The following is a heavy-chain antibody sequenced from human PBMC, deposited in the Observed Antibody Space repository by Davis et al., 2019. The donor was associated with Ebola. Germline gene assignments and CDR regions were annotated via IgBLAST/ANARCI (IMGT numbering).Heavy chain of an antibody. V-gene: IGHV3-48*02. D-gene: IGHD3-16*01. Sequence: GESLKISCAASGFTFSSYSMNWVRQAPGKGLEWVSYISSSSRTIYYADSVKGRFTISRDKSKNTMYLQMNSLRDEDTAVYYCAKGGRSPLHQIDYWGQGTLVTVSS. CDR2: ISSSSRTI. CDR1: GFTFSSYS. CDR3: AKGGRSPLHQIDY. J-gene: IGHJ4*02.